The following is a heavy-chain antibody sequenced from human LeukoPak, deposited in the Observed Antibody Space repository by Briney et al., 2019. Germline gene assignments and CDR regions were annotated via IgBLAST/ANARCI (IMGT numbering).Heavy chain of an antibody. CDR3: AKSGPYCSSTTCNYFDY. J-gene: IGHJ4*02. Sequence: GGSLRLSCAASRFTFSNFAMSWVRQAPGKGLEWVATISGSAYSTYYADSVKGRFTISRDNSKNALFLQMNSLSAEDTAVYYCAKSGPYCSSTTCNYFDYWGQGTLVTVSS. V-gene: IGHV3-23*01. D-gene: IGHD2-2*01. CDR2: ISGSAYST. CDR1: RFTFSNFA.